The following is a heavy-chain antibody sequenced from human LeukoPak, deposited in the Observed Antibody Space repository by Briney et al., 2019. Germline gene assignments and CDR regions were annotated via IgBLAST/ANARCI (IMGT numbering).Heavy chain of an antibody. D-gene: IGHD1-26*01. CDR1: GGSIISYY. Sequence: SETLSLTCTVSGGSIISYYWSWIRQPPGKGLEWIGYIYYSGTTHYNPSLESRVTISVDTSKNQFSLKLSSVTAADTAVCYCARGSPTPDYWGQGTLVTVSS. CDR3: ARGSPTPDY. CDR2: IYYSGTT. J-gene: IGHJ4*02. V-gene: IGHV4-59*01.